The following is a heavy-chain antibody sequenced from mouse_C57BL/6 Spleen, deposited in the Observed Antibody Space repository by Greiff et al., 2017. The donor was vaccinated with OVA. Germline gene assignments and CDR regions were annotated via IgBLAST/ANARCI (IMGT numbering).Heavy chain of an antibody. CDR3: ARRGDYGSSPWFAY. CDR1: GYTFTSYW. J-gene: IGHJ3*01. D-gene: IGHD1-1*01. Sequence: VQLQQPGAELVMPGASVKLSCKASGYTFTSYWMHWVKQRPGQGLEWIGEIDPSDSYTNYNQKFKGKSTLTVDKSSSTAYMQLSSLTSEDSAVYYCARRGDYGSSPWFAYWGQGTLVTVSA. CDR2: IDPSDSYT. V-gene: IGHV1-69*01.